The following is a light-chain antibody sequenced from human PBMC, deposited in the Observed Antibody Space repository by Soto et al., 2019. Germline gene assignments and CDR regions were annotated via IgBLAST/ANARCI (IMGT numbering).Light chain of an antibody. CDR2: RTS. Sequence: EIVVTQSPSTLCCAPLEIATLSCRASQSISSNLAWYQQKPGQAPRLLMFRTSSRATGFPARFSGSGSGTEFNLTISSLQSEDFGVYYCQQYNNWPRATFGGGTKVDNK. V-gene: IGKV3-15*01. CDR3: QQYNNWPRAT. CDR1: QSISSN. J-gene: IGKJ4*01.